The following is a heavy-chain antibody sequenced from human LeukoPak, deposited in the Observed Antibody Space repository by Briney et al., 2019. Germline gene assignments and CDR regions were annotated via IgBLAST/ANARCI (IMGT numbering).Heavy chain of an antibody. V-gene: IGHV4-39*01. CDR2: IYYSGST. Sequence: SETLSLTCTVSGGSISSSSYYWSWIRQPPGKGLEWIGSIYYSGSTYYNPSLKSRVTISVDTSKNQFSLKLSSVTAADTAVYYCARVLIVVMEALNWFDPWGQGTLVTVSS. J-gene: IGHJ5*02. CDR1: GGSISSSSYY. D-gene: IGHD3-22*01. CDR3: ARVLIVVMEALNWFDP.